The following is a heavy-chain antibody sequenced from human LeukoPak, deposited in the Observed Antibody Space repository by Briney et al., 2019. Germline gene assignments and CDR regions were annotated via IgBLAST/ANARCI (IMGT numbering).Heavy chain of an antibody. J-gene: IGHJ4*02. V-gene: IGHV4-4*07. D-gene: IGHD5-12*01. CDR3: ARGLVSEYRGQDLENFFDY. CDR1: GGSISSYY. Sequence: SETLSLTCTVSGGSISSYYWSWIRQPAGKGLEWIGRIYASGITRYNPSLKSRVTMSLDTSRNQLSLRLTSMTAVDTAVYYCARGLVSEYRGQDLENFFDYWGQGTLVTVSS. CDR2: IYASGIT.